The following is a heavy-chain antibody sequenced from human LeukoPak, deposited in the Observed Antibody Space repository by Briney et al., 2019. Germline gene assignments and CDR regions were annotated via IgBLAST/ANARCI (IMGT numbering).Heavy chain of an antibody. CDR3: ARDRLGYTGAMVRGVTRGGYYGMDV. CDR2: ISSSSSYI. V-gene: IGHV3-21*01. Sequence: GGSLRLSCAASGFTFSSYSMNWVRQAPGKGLEWVSSISSSSSYIYYADSVKGRFTISRDNAKNSLYLQMNSLRAEDTAVYYCARDRLGYTGAMVRGVTRGGYYGMDVWGQGTTVTVSS. D-gene: IGHD3-10*01. J-gene: IGHJ6*02. CDR1: GFTFSSYS.